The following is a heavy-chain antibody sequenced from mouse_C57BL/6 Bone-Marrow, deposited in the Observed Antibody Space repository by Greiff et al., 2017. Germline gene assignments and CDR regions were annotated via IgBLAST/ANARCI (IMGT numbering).Heavy chain of an antibody. V-gene: IGHV1-53*01. CDR3: ASGDDYEYFDY. CDR2: INPSNDGA. J-gene: IGHJ2*01. D-gene: IGHD2-4*01. Sequence: VQLQQPGTDLVQPGASVQLSCTASGYTFTSYWMHWVTQRPGQGLAWLGNINPSNDGANYNENFTSKATLTVDKSSSTAYMQLSSLTSEDSSVYYCASGDDYEYFDYWGQGTTRTGSS. CDR1: GYTFTSYW.